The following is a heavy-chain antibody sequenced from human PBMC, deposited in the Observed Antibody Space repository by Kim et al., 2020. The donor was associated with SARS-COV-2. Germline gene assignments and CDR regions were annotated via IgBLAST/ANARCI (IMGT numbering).Heavy chain of an antibody. CDR1: GFTFSSYG. CDR2: ISYDGSNK. J-gene: IGHJ3*02. V-gene: IGHV3-30*18. CDR3: AKLYGGNSPDAVDI. D-gene: IGHD2-21*02. Sequence: GGSLRLSCAASGFTFSSYGMHWVRQAPGKGLEWVAVISYDGSNKYYADSVKGRFTISRDNSKNTLYLQMNSLRAEDTAVYYCAKLYGGNSPDAVDIWGQGTMVTVSS.